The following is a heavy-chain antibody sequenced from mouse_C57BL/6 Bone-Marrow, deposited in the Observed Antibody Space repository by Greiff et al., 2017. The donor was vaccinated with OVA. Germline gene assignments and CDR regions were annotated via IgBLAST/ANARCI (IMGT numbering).Heavy chain of an antibody. CDR3: TRDTSNYDFAY. CDR2: ISSGGDYI. CDR1: GFTFSSYA. J-gene: IGHJ3*01. V-gene: IGHV5-9-1*02. Sequence: EVQRVESGEGLVKPGGSLKLSCAASGFTFSSYAMSWVRQTPEKRLEWVAYISSGGDYIYYADTVKGRFTISRDNARNTLYLQMSSLKSEDTAMYYCTRDTSNYDFAYWGQGTLVTVSA. D-gene: IGHD2-5*01.